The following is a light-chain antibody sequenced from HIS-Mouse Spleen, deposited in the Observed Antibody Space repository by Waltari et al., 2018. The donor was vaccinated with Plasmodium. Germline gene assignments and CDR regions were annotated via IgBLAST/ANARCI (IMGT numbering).Light chain of an antibody. Sequence: EIVVTQSRTNLSLSTGERATLSCRARQSVSSSYLAWYQQQPGQAPRLLIYGASSRAPGIPDRFSGSGSGTDFTLTISRLEPEDFAVYYCQPYGSSPLTFGGGTKVEI. CDR1: QSVSSSY. J-gene: IGKJ4*01. V-gene: IGKV3-20*01. CDR3: QPYGSSPLT. CDR2: GAS.